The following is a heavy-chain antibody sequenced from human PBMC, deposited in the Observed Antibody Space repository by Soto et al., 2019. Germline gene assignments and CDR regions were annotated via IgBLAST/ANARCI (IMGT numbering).Heavy chain of an antibody. CDR1: GFTFGDYA. J-gene: IGHJ4*02. V-gene: IGHV3-49*03. CDR3: SRDRSGITMIRGVADY. CDR2: IRSKAYSGTA. D-gene: IGHD3-10*01. Sequence: GGSLRLSCTASGFTFGDYAMSWFRQAPGKGLEWVGFIRSKAYSGTAEYAASVKGRFTMSRDDSKNIAYLQMNSLKTEDTAVYYCSRDRSGITMIRGVADYWGQGTLVTVSS.